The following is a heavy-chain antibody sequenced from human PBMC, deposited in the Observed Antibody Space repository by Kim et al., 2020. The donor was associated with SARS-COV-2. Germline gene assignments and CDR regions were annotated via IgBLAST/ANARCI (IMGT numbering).Heavy chain of an antibody. J-gene: IGHJ4*02. V-gene: IGHV4-39*01. CDR3: ALAVAVPGPTDY. Sequence: YYTPSLKSRVTISVDTSKNQFSLKLSSVTAADTAVYYCALAVAVPGPTDYWGQGTLVTVSS. D-gene: IGHD6-19*01.